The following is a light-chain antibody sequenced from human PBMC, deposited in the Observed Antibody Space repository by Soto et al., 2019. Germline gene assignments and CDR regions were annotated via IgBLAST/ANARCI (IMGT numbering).Light chain of an antibody. CDR2: AAS. Sequence: DIQMTQSPSSLSASVGDRVTMTCRASQGIANYLAWYQQKPGKVPKVLIYAASTLQSGVPSRFSGTGSGTDFTLTISSLQPEDVATYYCQKYNSASETFGPGTKVDLK. J-gene: IGKJ3*01. CDR1: QGIANY. CDR3: QKYNSASET. V-gene: IGKV1-27*01.